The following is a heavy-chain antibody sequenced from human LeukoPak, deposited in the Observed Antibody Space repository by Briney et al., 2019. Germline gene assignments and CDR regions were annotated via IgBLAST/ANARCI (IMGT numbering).Heavy chain of an antibody. V-gene: IGHV3-23*01. CDR2: ISSSGGST. J-gene: IGHJ4*02. CDR1: GFTFSSYA. Sequence: AGGSLRLSCAASGFTFSSYAMSWVRQAPGKGLEWVSAISSSGGSTYYADSVKGRFTISRDNSKNTLYLQMNSLRAEDTAVYYCAKDRIVGATGYYFDYWGQGTLVTVSS. D-gene: IGHD1-26*01. CDR3: AKDRIVGATGYYFDY.